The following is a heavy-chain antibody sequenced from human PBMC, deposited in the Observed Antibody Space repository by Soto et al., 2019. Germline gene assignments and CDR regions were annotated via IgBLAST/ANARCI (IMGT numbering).Heavy chain of an antibody. J-gene: IGHJ3*02. CDR3: AKCITAAPDDAFDI. CDR2: ISGSGGST. D-gene: IGHD6-13*01. CDR1: GFTFSSYA. Sequence: GGSLRLSCAASGFTFSSYAMSWVRQSPGKGLEWVSTISGSGGSTYYADSVKGRFTISRDNSKNTLSLQMNSLRAEDTAVYYCAKCITAAPDDAFDIWGQGTMVTVSS. V-gene: IGHV3-23*01.